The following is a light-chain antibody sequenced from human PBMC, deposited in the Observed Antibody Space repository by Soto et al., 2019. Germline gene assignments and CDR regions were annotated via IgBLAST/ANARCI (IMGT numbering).Light chain of an antibody. V-gene: IGKV1-39*01. Sequence: DIQMTQSPSSLYASVGDRVTITCRASQSISSSLNWYQQKPGKAPKFLIFSAYSLQSWVPSRFSGSGSGTDFTLTISSLQPEDFATYYCQQSYSSPWTFGQGTTGESK. J-gene: IGKJ1*01. CDR2: SAY. CDR3: QQSYSSPWT. CDR1: QSISSS.